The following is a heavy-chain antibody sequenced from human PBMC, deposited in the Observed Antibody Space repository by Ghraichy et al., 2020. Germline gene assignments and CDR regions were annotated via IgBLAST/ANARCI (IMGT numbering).Heavy chain of an antibody. CDR2: FDPEDGET. CDR3: ATRVLVDTASYYFDY. Sequence: ASVKVSCKVSGYTLTELSMHWVRQAPGKGLEWMGGFDPEDGETIYAQKFQGRVTMTEDTSTDTAYMELSSLRSEDTAVYYCATRVLVDTASYYFDYWGQGTLVTVSS. D-gene: IGHD5-18*01. J-gene: IGHJ4*02. V-gene: IGHV1-24*01. CDR1: GYTLTELS.